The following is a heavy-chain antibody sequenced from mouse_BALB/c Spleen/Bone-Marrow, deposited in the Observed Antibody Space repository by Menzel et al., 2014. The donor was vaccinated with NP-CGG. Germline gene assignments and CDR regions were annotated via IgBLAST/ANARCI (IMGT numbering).Heavy chain of an antibody. CDR3: AREGVGYYAMDY. D-gene: IGHD1-1*01. Sequence: VQLQQSGPELVKPGASVKVSCKASDYAFTTYNMYWVKQSHGKSLGWIGYIDPYNGGPSYNQKFKGKATLTVDKSSSTAYMHLNSLTSEDSAVYYCAREGVGYYAMDYWGQGTSVTVSS. CDR1: DYAFTTYN. J-gene: IGHJ4*01. V-gene: IGHV1S135*01. CDR2: IDPYNGGP.